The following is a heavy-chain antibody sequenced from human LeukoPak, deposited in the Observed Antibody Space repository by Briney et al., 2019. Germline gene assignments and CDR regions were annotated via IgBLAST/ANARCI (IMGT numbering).Heavy chain of an antibody. V-gene: IGHV4-34*01. Sequence: SETLSLTCAVYGGSFSGYYWSWIRQPPGKGLEWIGEINHSGSTNYNPSLKSRVTISVDTSKNQFSLKLSSVTAADTAVYYCARAPLRFLEWLLYGTFDYWGQGTLVTVSS. CDR1: GGSFSGYY. CDR2: INHSGST. CDR3: ARAPLRFLEWLLYGTFDY. J-gene: IGHJ4*02. D-gene: IGHD3-3*01.